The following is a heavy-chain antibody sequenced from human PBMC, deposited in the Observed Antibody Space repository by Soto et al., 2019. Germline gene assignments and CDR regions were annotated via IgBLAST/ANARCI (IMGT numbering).Heavy chain of an antibody. CDR1: GFTFDDYA. CDR3: AKDKGSGSYGVLNAFDI. CDR2: ISWNSGSI. J-gene: IGHJ3*02. Sequence: PGGSLRLSCAASGFTFDDYAMHWVRQAPGKGLEWASGISWNSGSIGYADSVKGRFTISRDNAKNSLYLQMNSLRAEDTALYYCAKDKGSGSYGVLNAFDIWGQGTMVTVS. V-gene: IGHV3-9*01. D-gene: IGHD3-10*01.